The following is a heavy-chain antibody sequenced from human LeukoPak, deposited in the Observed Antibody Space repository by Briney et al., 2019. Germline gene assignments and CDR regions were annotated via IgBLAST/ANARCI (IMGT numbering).Heavy chain of an antibody. CDR2: IYSGGST. CDR1: GFTFSSYA. Sequence: GGSLRLSCAASGFTFSSYAMSWVRQAPGKGLEWVSVIYSGGSTYYADSVKGRFTISRDNSKNTLYLQMNSLRAEDTAVYYCARDGIVGATHNYYYYGMDVWGQGTTVTVSS. CDR3: ARDGIVGATHNYYYYGMDV. D-gene: IGHD1-26*01. V-gene: IGHV3-66*01. J-gene: IGHJ6*02.